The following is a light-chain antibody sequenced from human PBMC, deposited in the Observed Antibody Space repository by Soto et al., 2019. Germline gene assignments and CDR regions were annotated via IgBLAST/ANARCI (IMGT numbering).Light chain of an antibody. V-gene: IGKV1-5*03. Sequence: TMSPSAVSGSKKDRVAITCRASQTISSWLAWYQQKPGKAPKLLIYKASTLKSGVPSRFSGSGSGTEFTLTISSLQPDDFATYYCQHYNSYSEAFGQGAKVDIK. J-gene: IGKJ1*01. CDR2: KAS. CDR3: QHYNSYSEA. CDR1: QTISSW.